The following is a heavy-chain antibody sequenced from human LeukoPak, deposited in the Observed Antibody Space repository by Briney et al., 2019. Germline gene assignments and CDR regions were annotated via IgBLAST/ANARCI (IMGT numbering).Heavy chain of an antibody. CDR3: ARGEQRFYMDV. CDR2: IYTSGST. CDR1: GGSISSGSYY. V-gene: IGHV4-61*02. D-gene: IGHD1-26*01. Sequence: SETLSLTCTVSGGSISSGSYYWSWIRQPAGKGLEWIGRIYTSGSTNYNPSLKSRVTISVDTSKNQFSLKLSSVTAADTAVYYCARGEQRFYMDVWGKGTTVTVSS. J-gene: IGHJ6*03.